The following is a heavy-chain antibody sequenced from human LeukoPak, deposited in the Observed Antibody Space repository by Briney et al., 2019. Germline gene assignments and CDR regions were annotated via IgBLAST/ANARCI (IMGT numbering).Heavy chain of an antibody. CDR2: IYYSGST. D-gene: IGHD3-9*01. J-gene: IGHJ6*03. Sequence: SETLSLTCTVSGYSISSGYYWSWIRQPPGKGLEWIGYIYYSGSTSYNPSLKSRVTISVDTSKNQFSLKLSSVTAADTAVYYCARGGSTLHSAGGHDIEFYYYYYMDVWGKGTTVTISS. V-gene: IGHV4-61*01. CDR3: ARGGSTLHSAGGHDIEFYYYYYMDV. CDR1: GYSISSGYY.